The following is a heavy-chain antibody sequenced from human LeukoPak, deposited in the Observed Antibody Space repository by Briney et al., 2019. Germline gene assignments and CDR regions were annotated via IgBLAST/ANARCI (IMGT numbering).Heavy chain of an antibody. J-gene: IGHJ4*02. CDR2: IYSGGST. V-gene: IGHV3-53*01. CDR1: GFTVSSNY. CDR3: ARGYCSSTSCYDVWRPLDY. D-gene: IGHD2-2*01. Sequence: PGGSLRLSCAASGFTVSSNYMSWVRQAPGKGLEWVSVIYSGGSTYYADSVKGRFTISRDNSKNTLYLQMNSLRAEDTAVYYCARGYCSSTSCYDVWRPLDYWGQGTLVTVSS.